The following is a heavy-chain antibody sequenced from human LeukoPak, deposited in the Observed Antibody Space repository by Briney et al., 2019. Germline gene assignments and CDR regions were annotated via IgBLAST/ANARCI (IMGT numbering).Heavy chain of an antibody. Sequence: SETLSLTCTVSGGSISSSSYYWGWIRQPPGKGLEWIGSIYYSGSTYYNPSLKSRVTISVDTSKNQFPLKLSSVTAADTAVYYCARETEVVVTAISYFDYWGQGTLVTVSS. CDR2: IYYSGST. D-gene: IGHD2-21*02. CDR3: ARETEVVVTAISYFDY. J-gene: IGHJ4*02. CDR1: GGSISSSSYY. V-gene: IGHV4-39*06.